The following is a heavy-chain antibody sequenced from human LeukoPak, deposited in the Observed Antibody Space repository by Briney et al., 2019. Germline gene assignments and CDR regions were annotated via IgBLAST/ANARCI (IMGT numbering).Heavy chain of an antibody. J-gene: IGHJ4*02. CDR2: ISGGGRST. V-gene: IGHV3-23*01. CDR1: GFTFSTCA. Sequence: PGGSLRLSCAASGFTFSTCAMSWVRQAPGKGLEWVSTISGGGRSTDYADSVKGLFTISRDNSKSTLYLQMNSLRAEDTAVYYCARERYFDYWGQGTLVTVSS. CDR3: ARERYFDY.